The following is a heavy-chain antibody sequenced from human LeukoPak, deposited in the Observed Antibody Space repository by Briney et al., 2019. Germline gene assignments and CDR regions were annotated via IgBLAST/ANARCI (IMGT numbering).Heavy chain of an antibody. CDR3: ARWIGNFDY. V-gene: IGHV3-30-3*01. D-gene: IGHD5-12*01. CDR1: GFTFSSYA. Sequence: GGSLRLSCAASGFTFSSYAMHWVRQAPGKGLEWVAVISYDGSNKYYADSVKGRFTISRDNSKNTLYLQMNSLRAEDTAVYYCARWIGNFDYWGQGTLVTVSS. J-gene: IGHJ4*02. CDR2: ISYDGSNK.